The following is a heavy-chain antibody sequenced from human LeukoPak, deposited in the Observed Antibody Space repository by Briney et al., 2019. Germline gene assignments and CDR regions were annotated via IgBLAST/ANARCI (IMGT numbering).Heavy chain of an antibody. D-gene: IGHD3-22*01. V-gene: IGHV5-51*01. Sequence: GESLKISCKGSGYRFTNYWIGWVRQMPGKGLEWMGIIYPGDSDTRYSPSFQGQVTISADKSISTAYLQWSSLKASDTAMYYCARQNYYDSSGYYYYGMDVWGQGTTVTVSS. CDR1: GYRFTNYW. J-gene: IGHJ6*02. CDR3: ARQNYYDSSGYYYYGMDV. CDR2: IYPGDSDT.